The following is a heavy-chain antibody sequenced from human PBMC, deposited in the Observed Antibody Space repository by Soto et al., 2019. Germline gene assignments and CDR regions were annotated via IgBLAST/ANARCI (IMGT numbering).Heavy chain of an antibody. Sequence: TSETLSLTCAVYGGSFSGYYWSWIRQPPGKGLEWIGEINHSGSTNYNPSLKSRVTISVDTSKNQFSLKLSSVTAADTAVYYCARASVPAANYYYYGMDVWGQGTTVTVSS. CDR1: GGSFSGYY. V-gene: IGHV4-34*01. CDR2: INHSGST. CDR3: ARASVPAANYYYYGMDV. J-gene: IGHJ6*02. D-gene: IGHD2-2*01.